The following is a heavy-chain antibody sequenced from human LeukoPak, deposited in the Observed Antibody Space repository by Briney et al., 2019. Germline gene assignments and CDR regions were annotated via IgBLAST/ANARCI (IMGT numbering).Heavy chain of an antibody. J-gene: IGHJ4*02. V-gene: IGHV3-11*01. CDR1: GFTFSDYY. CDR2: ISSSGSTI. CDR3: ASHYDSSGLFDY. D-gene: IGHD3-22*01. Sequence: GGSLRLSCAASGFTFSDYYMSWIRQAPGKGLEWVSYISSSGSTIYYADSVKGRFTISRVNAKNSLYLQMNSLRAEDTAVYYCASHYDSSGLFDYWGQGTLVTVSS.